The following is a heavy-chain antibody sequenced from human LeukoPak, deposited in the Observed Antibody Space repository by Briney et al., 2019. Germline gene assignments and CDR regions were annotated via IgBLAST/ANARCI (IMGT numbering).Heavy chain of an antibody. D-gene: IGHD3-22*01. CDR2: IYSGGST. Sequence: GGSLRLSCAASGFTVSSNYMSWVRQAPGKGLEWVSVIYSGGSTYYADSVKGRFTISRDNSKNTLYLQMNSLRAEDTAVYHCAREMTFYDSSGYDYWGQGTLVTVSS. J-gene: IGHJ4*02. CDR1: GFTVSSNY. V-gene: IGHV3-53*01. CDR3: AREMTFYDSSGYDY.